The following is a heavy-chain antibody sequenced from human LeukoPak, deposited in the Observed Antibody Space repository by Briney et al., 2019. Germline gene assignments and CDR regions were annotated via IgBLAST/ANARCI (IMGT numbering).Heavy chain of an antibody. CDR3: RRAARWQFDL. D-gene: IGHD1-1*01. CDR2: INWKTGNG. J-gene: IGHJ2*01. Sequence: GGSLRLSCAVSGFNFDDYAMHWVRQAPGRGLEWVSGINWKTGNGIYAASVKRRFTISRDNARNSLFLQRSSLRADEKALYCTRRAARWQFDLWGRGTLLTVSS. V-gene: IGHV3-9*01. CDR1: GFNFDDYA.